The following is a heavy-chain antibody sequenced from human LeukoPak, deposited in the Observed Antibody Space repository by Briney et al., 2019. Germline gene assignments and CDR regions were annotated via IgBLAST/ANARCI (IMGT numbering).Heavy chain of an antibody. CDR1: GFTFSSYA. CDR2: ISYDGSNK. J-gene: IGHJ4*02. V-gene: IGHV3-30*04. Sequence: GGSLRLSCAASGFTFSSYAMHWVRQAPGKGLEWVAVISYDGSNKYYADSVKGRFTISRDNSKNTLYLQMNSLRAEDTAVYYCAKELGSRGDYWGQGTLVTVSS. D-gene: IGHD3-10*01. CDR3: AKELGSRGDY.